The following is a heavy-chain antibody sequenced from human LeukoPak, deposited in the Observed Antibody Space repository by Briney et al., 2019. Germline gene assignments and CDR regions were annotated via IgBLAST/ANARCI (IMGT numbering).Heavy chain of an antibody. Sequence: ASVKVSCKTSGYTFTDYYMHWVRQAPGQGLEWMGWINPNSGGTNYAQKFQGRVTMTRDTSINTAYMELSMLRSDDTAVYYCARSLPPTGYNRLDYWGRGTLVTVSS. V-gene: IGHV1-2*02. CDR1: GYTFTDYY. CDR3: ARSLPPTGYNRLDY. CDR2: INPNSGGT. D-gene: IGHD3-9*01. J-gene: IGHJ4*02.